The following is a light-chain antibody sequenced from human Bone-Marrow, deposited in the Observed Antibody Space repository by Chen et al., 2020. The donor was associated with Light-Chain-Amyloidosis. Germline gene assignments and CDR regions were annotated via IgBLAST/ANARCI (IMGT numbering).Light chain of an antibody. J-gene: IGLJ1*01. V-gene: IGLV2-8*01. CDR2: EVI. Sequence: QAALTPPPSASGSPGQSVTISCSGTSSDVGAHNYVSWYQQHPGKAPKLIIHEVILRPSGVPDRFSGSKSGNTAALTVSGLQPEDEADYYCSSSRVFGTGTTVTVL. CDR3: SSSRV. CDR1: SSDVGAHNY.